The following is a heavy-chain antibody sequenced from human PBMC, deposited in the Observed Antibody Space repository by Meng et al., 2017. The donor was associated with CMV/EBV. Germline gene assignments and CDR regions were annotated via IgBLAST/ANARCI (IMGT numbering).Heavy chain of an antibody. Sequence: GESLKISCAASGFTVSSHYMSWVRQAPGKGLEWVSVIYSGGSTYYADSVKGRFTIPRDNSKNTLYLQMNSLRAEDTAVYYCARDGNYGDYGDGYWGQGTLVTVSS. CDR3: ARDGNYGDYGDGY. J-gene: IGHJ4*02. CDR1: GFTVSSHY. CDR2: IYSGGST. V-gene: IGHV3-66*02. D-gene: IGHD4-17*01.